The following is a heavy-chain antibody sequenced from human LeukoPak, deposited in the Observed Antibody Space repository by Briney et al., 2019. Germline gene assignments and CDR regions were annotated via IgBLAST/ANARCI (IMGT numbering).Heavy chain of an antibody. CDR2: INTNTGNP. J-gene: IGHJ6*03. CDR3: ARGATRYYYYYYYMDV. Sequence: ASVKVSCKASGYTFTSYAMNWVRQAPGQGLEWMGWINTNTGNPTYAQGFTGRFVFSLDTSVSTAYLQISSLKAEDTAVYYCARGATRYYYYYYYMDVWGKGTTVTVSS. D-gene: IGHD5-24*01. CDR1: GYTFTSYA. V-gene: IGHV7-4-1*02.